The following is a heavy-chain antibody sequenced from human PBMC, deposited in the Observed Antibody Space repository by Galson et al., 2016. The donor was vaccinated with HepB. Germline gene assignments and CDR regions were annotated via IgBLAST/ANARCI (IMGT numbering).Heavy chain of an antibody. CDR3: AKDRRGPHAGTWYFEN. CDR2: IIARGERT. J-gene: IGHJ4*02. D-gene: IGHD3-10*01. CDR1: GFPFSSYN. Sequence: SLRLSCAASGFPFSSYNLGWVRPAPGKAPAWVSRIIARGERTHYGDHQTGRFTISRVKSKNTLYMQMNSLIVDDTGVDYCAKDRRGPHAGTWYFENWGQGTLITVSP. V-gene: IGHV3-23*01.